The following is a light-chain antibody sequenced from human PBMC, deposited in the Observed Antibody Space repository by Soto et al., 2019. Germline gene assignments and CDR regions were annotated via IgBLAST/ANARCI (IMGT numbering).Light chain of an antibody. CDR3: QQTYNTPPIT. CDR1: QNVNNY. V-gene: IGKV1-39*01. J-gene: IGKJ5*01. Sequence: DVQMTQSPSSLSAFVGDTVTITCRASQNVNNYLNWYQQKPGEAPRLLIYGASNLHSGVPSRFSGSRSGTDFTFTISNLQPEDCANYFGQQTYNTPPITFGQGTRLEIK. CDR2: GAS.